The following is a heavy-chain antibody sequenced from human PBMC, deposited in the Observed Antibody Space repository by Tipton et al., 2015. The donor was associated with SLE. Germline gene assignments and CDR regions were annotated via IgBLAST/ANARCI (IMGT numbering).Heavy chain of an antibody. D-gene: IGHD2-15*01. Sequence: RSLRLSCAASGFTFSSYAMHWVRQAPGKGLEWVAIISYDGNNKYYTDSVKGRFTISRDNSKDTLYLQMNSLRAEDTAVYYCARDPLECSGGSCYFYYYYYMDVWGKGTTVTVSS. V-gene: IGHV3-30-3*01. CDR1: GFTFSSYA. CDR2: ISYDGNNK. CDR3: ARDPLECSGGSCYFYYYYYMDV. J-gene: IGHJ6*03.